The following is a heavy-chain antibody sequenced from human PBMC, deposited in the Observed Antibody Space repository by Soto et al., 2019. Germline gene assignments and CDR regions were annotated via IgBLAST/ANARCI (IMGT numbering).Heavy chain of an antibody. CDR1: GGSISSYY. Sequence: PSETLSLTCTVSGGSISSYYWSWIRQPPGKGLEWIGYIYYSGCTNYNPSLKSRVTISVDTSKNQFSLKLSSVTAADTAVSYCAREGVSSSWYNYYGMDVWGQGTTVTVSS. D-gene: IGHD6-13*01. J-gene: IGHJ6*02. V-gene: IGHV4-59*01. CDR2: IYYSGCT. CDR3: AREGVSSSWYNYYGMDV.